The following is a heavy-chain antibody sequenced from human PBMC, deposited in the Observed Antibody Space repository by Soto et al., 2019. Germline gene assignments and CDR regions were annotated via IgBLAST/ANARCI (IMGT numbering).Heavy chain of an antibody. D-gene: IGHD3-9*01. CDR2: IYWNDDK. Sequence: QITLKESGPTLVNPTQTLTLTCTFSGFSLSTSEVGVGWVRQPPGKTLEWLPLIYWNDDKRYSPSLKSRLTITKDASKNQVVLTMTNMDPLDTATYYCARGIDLTDYYNGVKAFDYWGQGTLVTVSS. CDR1: GFSLSTSEVG. J-gene: IGHJ4*02. V-gene: IGHV2-5*01. CDR3: ARGIDLTDYYNGVKAFDY.